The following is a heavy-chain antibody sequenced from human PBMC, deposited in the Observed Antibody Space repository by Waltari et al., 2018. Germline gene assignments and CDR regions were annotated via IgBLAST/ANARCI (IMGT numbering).Heavy chain of an antibody. V-gene: IGHV3-7*01. J-gene: IGHJ4*02. CDR2: MKEDGTQK. Sequence: EVQLVESGGGLVQPGGSLRRPCAAPGPRFSNNWMSWVRQAPGKGLEWVANMKEDGTQKYYVDSVRGRFTISRDNTKNTLYLQMNSLRVEDTAVYYCARDWNWGFDYWGQGTLVTVSS. CDR3: ARDWNWGFDY. CDR1: GPRFSNNW. D-gene: IGHD7-27*01.